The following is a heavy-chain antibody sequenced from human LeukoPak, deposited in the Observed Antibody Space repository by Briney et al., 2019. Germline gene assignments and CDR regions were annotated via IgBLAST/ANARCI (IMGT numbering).Heavy chain of an antibody. Sequence: SQTLSLTSAISRDSVSSNSVTWNWIRQSPSRGLEWLGRTYYRSTWYNDYAVSVRGRITVNPDTSKNQFSLHLNSVTPEDTAVYYCARRLTQYDCFDPWGQGILVTVSS. CDR2: TYYRSTWYN. J-gene: IGHJ5*02. CDR1: RDSVSSNSVT. CDR3: ARRLTQYDCFDP. V-gene: IGHV6-1*01. D-gene: IGHD2-2*01.